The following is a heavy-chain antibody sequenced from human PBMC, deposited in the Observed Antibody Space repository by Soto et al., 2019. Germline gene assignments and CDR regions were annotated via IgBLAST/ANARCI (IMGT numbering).Heavy chain of an antibody. J-gene: IGHJ4*02. D-gene: IGHD1-26*01. CDR3: ASVGGPLSLLSWRHFDR. CDR2: ISQDSSEN. CDR1: GFTFDSFW. Sequence: EVRLVESGGGLVQPGGSLGLSCATSGFTFDSFWMAWVRQAPEKGLEWVASISQDSSENYYVDSVRGRFTVSRDNTKSSVYLQMNSLRADDAAVYYCASVGGPLSLLSWRHFDRWGKGALVAVSS. V-gene: IGHV3-7*03.